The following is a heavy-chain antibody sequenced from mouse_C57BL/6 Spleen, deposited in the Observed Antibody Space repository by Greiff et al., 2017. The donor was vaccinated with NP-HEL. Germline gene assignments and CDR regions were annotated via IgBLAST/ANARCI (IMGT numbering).Heavy chain of an antibody. CDR2: ISDGGSYT. Sequence: EVKLMESGGGLVKPGGSLKLSCAASGFTFSSYAMSWVRQTPEKRLEWVATISDGGSYTYYPDNVKGRFTISRDNAKNNLYLQMSHLKSEDTAMYYCARVGTYYGSRHWYFDVWGTGTTVTVSS. J-gene: IGHJ1*03. CDR3: ARVGTYYGSRHWYFDV. V-gene: IGHV5-4*03. D-gene: IGHD1-1*01. CDR1: GFTFSSYA.